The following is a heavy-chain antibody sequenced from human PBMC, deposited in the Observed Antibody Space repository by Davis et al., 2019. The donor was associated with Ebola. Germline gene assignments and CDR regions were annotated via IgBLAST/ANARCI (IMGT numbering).Heavy chain of an antibody. Sequence: ASVKVSCKTSGYTFVDYGISWVRQAPGQGLEWMGWISPHNGNTNYAQKFQGGVTMTTDTSTSPAYMELRSLRSDDAAVYYCTRGIITYYYYFRMDVWGEGTTVTVSS. D-gene: IGHD3-10*01. CDR1: GYTFVDYG. V-gene: IGHV1-18*04. CDR3: TRGIITYYYYFRMDV. CDR2: ISPHNGNT. J-gene: IGHJ6*02.